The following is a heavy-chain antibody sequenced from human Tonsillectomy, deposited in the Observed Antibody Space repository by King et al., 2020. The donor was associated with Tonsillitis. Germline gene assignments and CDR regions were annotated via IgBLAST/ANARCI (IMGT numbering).Heavy chain of an antibody. CDR2: INPDGSEK. Sequence: DVQLVESGGGLVQPGGSLRLSCAASGFTFSRSSMNWVRQAPGKGLAWVANINPDGSEKNYVDSVKGRFTISRDNAKNSLYLEMNSLRAEDTAVFYCVRGGGSGWPFGSWGQGTLVTVSS. D-gene: IGHD6-19*01. CDR3: VRGGGSGWPFGS. V-gene: IGHV3-7*01. CDR1: GFTFSRSS. J-gene: IGHJ4*02.